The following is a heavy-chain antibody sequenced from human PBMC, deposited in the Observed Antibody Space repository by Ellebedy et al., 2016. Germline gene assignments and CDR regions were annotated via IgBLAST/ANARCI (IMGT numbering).Heavy chain of an antibody. Sequence: GESLKISCAASGFTVSGNYMSWVRQAPGKGLEWVSTLYSGGTILYADSVKGRFTISRDNSKNTLYLQMNSLTVEDTAVYYCAQGGRGSGWSYYYYGMDVWGQGTTVTVSS. D-gene: IGHD6-19*01. CDR1: GFTVSGNY. J-gene: IGHJ6*02. CDR2: LYSGGTI. CDR3: AQGGRGSGWSYYYYGMDV. V-gene: IGHV3-66*01.